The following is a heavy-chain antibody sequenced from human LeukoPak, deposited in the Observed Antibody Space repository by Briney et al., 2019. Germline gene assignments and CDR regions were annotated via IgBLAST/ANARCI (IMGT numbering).Heavy chain of an antibody. J-gene: IGHJ4*02. Sequence: ASVKVSCKASGYTFTSYGISWVRRAPGQGLEWMGWISAYNGNTNYAQKLQGRVTMTTDTSTSTAYMELRSLRSDDTAVYYCARGRDYSNYGALDYWGQGTLVTVSS. CDR1: GYTFTSYG. CDR3: ARGRDYSNYGALDY. CDR2: ISAYNGNT. V-gene: IGHV1-18*01. D-gene: IGHD4-11*01.